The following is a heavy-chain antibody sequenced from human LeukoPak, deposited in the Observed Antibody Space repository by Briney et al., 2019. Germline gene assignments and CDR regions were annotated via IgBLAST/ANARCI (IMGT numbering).Heavy chain of an antibody. V-gene: IGHV4-59*08. D-gene: IGHD3-22*01. J-gene: IGHJ3*02. CDR3: AVEGLRSYYDSSGYYRSGAFDI. CDR1: GGSISSYY. CDR2: IYYSGST. Sequence: SETLSLTCTVSGGSISSYYWSWIRQPPGKGLEWIGYIYYSGSTNYNPSLKSRVTISVDTSKNQFSLKLSSVTAADTAVYYCAVEGLRSYYDSSGYYRSGAFDIWGQGTMVTVSS.